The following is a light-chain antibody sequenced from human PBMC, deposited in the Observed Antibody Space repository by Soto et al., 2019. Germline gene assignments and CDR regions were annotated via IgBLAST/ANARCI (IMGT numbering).Light chain of an antibody. J-gene: IGKJ2*01. Sequence: EIVLTQSPATLSLSPGERATLSCRASQSVSSYLAWYQQKPDQAPRLLIYDASNRATGIPARFSGSGSGTDFTLTISSLEPEDFAVYYCQQRSNWPFTCGQGTKLEIK. CDR3: QQRSNWPFT. CDR1: QSVSSY. V-gene: IGKV3-11*01. CDR2: DAS.